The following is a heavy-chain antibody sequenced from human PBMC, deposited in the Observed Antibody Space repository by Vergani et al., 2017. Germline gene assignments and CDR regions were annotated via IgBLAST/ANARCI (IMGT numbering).Heavy chain of an antibody. J-gene: IGHJ4*02. CDR3: ARWSTYYYDSSGYYYVDY. CDR1: GYSFTSYW. V-gene: IGHV5-51*01. Sequence: EVQLVQSGAEVKKPGESLKISCKGSGYSFTSYWIGWVRQMPGKGLEWMGIIYPGDSDTRYSPSFHGQVTISADKSISTAYLQWSSLKASDTAMYYCARWSTYYYDSSGYYYVDYWGQGTLVTVSS. D-gene: IGHD3-22*01. CDR2: IYPGDSDT.